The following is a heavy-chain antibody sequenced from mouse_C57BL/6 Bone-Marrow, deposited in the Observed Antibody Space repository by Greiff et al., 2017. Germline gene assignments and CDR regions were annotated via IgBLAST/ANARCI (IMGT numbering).Heavy chain of an antibody. D-gene: IGHD3-3*01. CDR2: IDPDNGDT. CDR3: TTLQRTDLYAMDY. J-gene: IGHJ4*01. V-gene: IGHV14-4*01. Sequence: VQLKQSGAELVRPGASVKLSCTASGFNIKDDYMHWVKQRPEQGLEWIGWIDPDNGDTDYASKFQGKATITADTSSNTAYLQLSSLTSEDTAVYYCTTLQRTDLYAMDYWGQGTSVTVSS. CDR1: GFNIKDDY.